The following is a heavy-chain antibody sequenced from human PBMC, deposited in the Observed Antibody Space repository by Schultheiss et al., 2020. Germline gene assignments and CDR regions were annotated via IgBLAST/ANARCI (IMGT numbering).Heavy chain of an antibody. Sequence: GESLKISCKASGYTFTSYDINWVRQATGQGLEWMGWMNPNSGNTGYAQKFQGRVTMTRDTSTSTVYMELSSLRSEDTAVYYCARDRGVGWSGYSYYYYGMDVWGQGTTVTVYS. J-gene: IGHJ6*02. CDR3: ARDRGVGWSGYSYYYYGMDV. CDR1: GYTFTSYD. D-gene: IGHD3-3*01. V-gene: IGHV1-8*01. CDR2: MNPNSGNT.